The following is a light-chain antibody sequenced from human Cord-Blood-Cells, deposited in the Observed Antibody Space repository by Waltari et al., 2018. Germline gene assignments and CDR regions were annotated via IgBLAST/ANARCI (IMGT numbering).Light chain of an antibody. CDR1: SSHVGGYNY. CDR3: SSYTSSSTLV. V-gene: IGLV2-14*03. CDR2: AVS. Sequence: QSALTQPASVSGSPGPSITISCPGTSSHVGGYNYVSWYPQPPGKAPKLMLYAVSNRPSGVSNRFSGSKSGNTASLTISGLQAEDEADYYCSSYTSSSTLVFGTGTKVTVL. J-gene: IGLJ1*01.